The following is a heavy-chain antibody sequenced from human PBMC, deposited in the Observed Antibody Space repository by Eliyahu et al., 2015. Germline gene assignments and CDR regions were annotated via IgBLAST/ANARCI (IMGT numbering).Heavy chain of an antibody. D-gene: IGHD4-23*01. V-gene: IGHV4-38-2*02. CDR1: GYSISSGYY. CDR2: IYHSGST. J-gene: IGHJ4*02. CDR3: ARDEAGGNLDY. Sequence: QVQLQESGPGLVKPSETLSLTCAVSGYSISSGYYWGWIRQPPGKGLEWIGSIYHSGSTYYNPSLKSRVTISVDTSKNQFSLKLSSVTAADTAVYYCARDEAGGNLDYWGQGTLVTVSS.